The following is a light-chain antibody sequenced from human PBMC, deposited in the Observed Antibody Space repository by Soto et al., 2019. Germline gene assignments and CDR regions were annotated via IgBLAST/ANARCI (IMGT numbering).Light chain of an antibody. V-gene: IGKV3-15*01. J-gene: IGKJ4*01. CDR3: QQYKSWPPLT. CDR1: QSISDN. Sequence: DIVMTQSPAILSVSLGERATLSCLASQSISDNLAWYQQGSGQAPRLLISGASTRATGVPARFSGSGSGTEFTLTISSLQSDDFAIYYCQQYKSWPPLTFGGGTKVE. CDR2: GAS.